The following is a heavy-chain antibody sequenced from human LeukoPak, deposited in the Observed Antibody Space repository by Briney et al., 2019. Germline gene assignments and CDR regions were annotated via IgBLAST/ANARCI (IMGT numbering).Heavy chain of an antibody. J-gene: IGHJ4*02. Sequence: SETLSLTCTVSGGSISSSGYYWGWIRQPPGKGLEWIGSIYYSGSTYYNPSLKSRVTISVDTSNNQFSLKLSSVTAADTAVFYCARHFYSANYYFDYWGQGTLVTVSS. V-gene: IGHV4-39*01. CDR3: ARHFYSANYYFDY. D-gene: IGHD4-11*01. CDR2: IYYSGST. CDR1: GGSISSSGYY.